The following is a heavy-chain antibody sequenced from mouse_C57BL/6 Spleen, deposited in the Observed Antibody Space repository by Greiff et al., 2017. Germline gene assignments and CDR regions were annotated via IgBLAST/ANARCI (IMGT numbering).Heavy chain of an antibody. CDR1: GYAFSSSW. V-gene: IGHV1-82*01. Sequence: VQLQQSGPELVKPGASVKISCTASGYAFSSSWMNWVKQRPGKGLEWIGRIYPGDGDTNYNGKFKGKATLTADKSSSTAYMQLSSLTSEDSAVYFCARREITNYYAMDYWGQGTSVTVSS. D-gene: IGHD1-3*01. CDR2: IYPGDGDT. J-gene: IGHJ4*01. CDR3: ARREITNYYAMDY.